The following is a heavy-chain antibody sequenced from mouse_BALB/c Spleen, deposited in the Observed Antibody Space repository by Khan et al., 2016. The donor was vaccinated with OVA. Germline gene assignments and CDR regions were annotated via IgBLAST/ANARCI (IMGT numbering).Heavy chain of an antibody. CDR3: ARDGSRYNYAMDY. V-gene: IGHV3-2*02. CDR1: GYSITSDYA. Sequence: EVQLVETGPGLVKPSQSLSLTCTVTGYSITSDYAWNWIRQFPGNKLEWMGYISSSGSTNYNPALKSRISITRDTSKNQFFLQLNSVTTEDTATYDCARDGSRYNYAMDYWGQETSVTVSS. D-gene: IGHD2-3*01. CDR2: ISSSGST. J-gene: IGHJ4*01.